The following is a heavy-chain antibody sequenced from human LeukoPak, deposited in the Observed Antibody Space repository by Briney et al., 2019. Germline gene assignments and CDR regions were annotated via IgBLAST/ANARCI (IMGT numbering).Heavy chain of an antibody. CDR2: GSGGST. CDR3: ARDRGYCGGDCYSDY. Sequence: GSGGSTYYADSVKGRFTISRDNSKNTLYLQMNSLRAEDTAVYYCARDRGYCGGDCYSDYWGQGTLVTVSS. V-gene: IGHV3-23*01. D-gene: IGHD2-21*02. J-gene: IGHJ4*02.